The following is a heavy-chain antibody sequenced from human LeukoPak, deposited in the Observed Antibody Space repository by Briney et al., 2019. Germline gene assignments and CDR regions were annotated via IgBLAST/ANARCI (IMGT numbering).Heavy chain of an antibody. D-gene: IGHD3-22*01. Sequence: GAPVRVSCKASGGTLSSYATSWVRQAPGQGLEWMGRIIPILGIANYAQKFQGRVTITADKSTSTAYMELSSLRSEDTAVYYCARVTNYYDSSGYYYEGPWGQGTLVTVSS. J-gene: IGHJ5*02. V-gene: IGHV1-69*04. CDR1: GGTLSSYA. CDR2: IIPILGIA. CDR3: ARVTNYYDSSGYYYEGP.